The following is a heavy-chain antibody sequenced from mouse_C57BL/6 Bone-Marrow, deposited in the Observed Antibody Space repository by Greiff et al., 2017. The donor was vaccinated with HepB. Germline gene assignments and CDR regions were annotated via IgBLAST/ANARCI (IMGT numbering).Heavy chain of an antibody. CDR3: ARYGTTVVPYYFDY. Sequence: QVHVKQPGAELVMPGASVKLSCKASGYTFTSYWMHWVKQRPGQGLEWIGEIDPSDSYTNYNQKFKGKSTLTVDKSSSTAYMQLSSLTSEDSAVYYCARYGTTVVPYYFDYWGQGTTLTVSS. D-gene: IGHD1-1*01. J-gene: IGHJ2*01. V-gene: IGHV1-69*01. CDR2: IDPSDSYT. CDR1: GYTFTSYW.